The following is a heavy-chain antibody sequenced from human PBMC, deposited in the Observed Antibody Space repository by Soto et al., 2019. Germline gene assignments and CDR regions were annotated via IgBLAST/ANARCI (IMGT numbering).Heavy chain of an antibody. D-gene: IGHD3-10*01. CDR3: ARPAGDYFYNHMGV. V-gene: IGHV3-23*01. CDR2: ISGSGGVS. J-gene: IGHJ6*03. CDR1: GFTFSRYV. Sequence: EVQLLESGGGLVQPGGSLTLSCEGSGFTFSRYVMSWVRQAPGKGLEWVSVISGSGGVSYYAGSVKGRFTTSRDNSKNRLYLEMKSLGAGDTAVYYCARPAGDYFYNHMGVWGKGTTVTVSS.